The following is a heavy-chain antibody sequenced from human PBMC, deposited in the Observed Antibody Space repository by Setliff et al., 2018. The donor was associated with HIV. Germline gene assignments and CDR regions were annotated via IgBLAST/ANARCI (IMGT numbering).Heavy chain of an antibody. Sequence: ASVKVSCKVSGYTLTEVSVHWVRQAPGKGLEWMGYVDPQDGEIVYAQKFQGRVTMTEDTSTGTAYMEMRSLRSEDTAVYYCAREVGLPRDYFYYMDVWGKGTTVTVSS. CDR1: GYTLTEVS. J-gene: IGHJ6*03. CDR3: AREVGLPRDYFYYMDV. V-gene: IGHV1-24*01. CDR2: VDPQDGEI. D-gene: IGHD5-12*01.